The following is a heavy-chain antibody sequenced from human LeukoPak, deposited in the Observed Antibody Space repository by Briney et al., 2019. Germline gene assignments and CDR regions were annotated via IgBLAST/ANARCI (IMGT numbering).Heavy chain of an antibody. V-gene: IGHV3-15*01. CDR2: IKSNADGGTV. J-gene: IGHJ4*02. D-gene: IGHD1-26*01. CDR3: TTVPSAREDY. Sequence: GGSLRLSCAVSGFTVTHAWMTWDRQVPGKGLEWIGRIKSNADGGTVDYAASVKGRFTLSRDDSVDTLYLQMDSLNTGDSGVYYCTTVPSAREDYWGQGTLVTVSS. CDR1: GFTVTHAW.